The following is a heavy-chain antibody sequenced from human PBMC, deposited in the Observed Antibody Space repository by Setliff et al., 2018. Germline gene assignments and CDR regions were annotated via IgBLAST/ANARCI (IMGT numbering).Heavy chain of an antibody. CDR3: IVNMVRPVTGLDS. CDR2: LNPNDGYT. J-gene: IGHJ4*02. CDR1: GHSLTSNH. D-gene: IGHD2-15*01. Sequence: GASVKVSCKASGHSLTSNHFHWGRQAPGKGLEWMGTLNPNDGYTIYAPDFQGRVAMTTDTSTGTAYMELSGLTSADTAIYYCIVNMVRPVTGLDSWGPGTLVTVSS. V-gene: IGHV1-46*01.